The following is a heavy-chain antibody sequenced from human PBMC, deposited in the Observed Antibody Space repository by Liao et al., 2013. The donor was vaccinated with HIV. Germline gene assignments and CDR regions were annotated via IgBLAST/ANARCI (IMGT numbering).Heavy chain of an antibody. V-gene: IGHV4-39*07. CDR3: ARVQWEPAPNWYSDL. D-gene: IGHD1-26*01. CDR2: IYYSGST. Sequence: QLQLQESGPGLVKPSETLSLTCTVSGGSISSSSYYWDWIRQPPGKGLEWIGSIYYSGSTYYNPSLKSRVTISVDTSKNQFSLKLSSVTAADTAVYYCARVQWEPAPNWYSDLWGRGTLVIVSS. CDR1: GGSISSSSYY. J-gene: IGHJ2*01.